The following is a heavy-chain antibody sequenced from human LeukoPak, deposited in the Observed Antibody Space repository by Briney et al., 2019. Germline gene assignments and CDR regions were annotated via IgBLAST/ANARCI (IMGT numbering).Heavy chain of an antibody. J-gene: IGHJ4*02. CDR1: GYTFSNYY. V-gene: IGHV1-18*01. D-gene: IGHD5-24*01. CDR2: ISAYNGDT. Sequence: GASVKVSCKASGYTFSNYYMHWVRQAPGQGLEWMGWISAYNGDTKYAQKLQGRVTMTTDTPTSTGYMELRSLTSDDTAIYYCGRVDMAASKDYWGQGTLVTVSS. CDR3: GRVDMAASKDY.